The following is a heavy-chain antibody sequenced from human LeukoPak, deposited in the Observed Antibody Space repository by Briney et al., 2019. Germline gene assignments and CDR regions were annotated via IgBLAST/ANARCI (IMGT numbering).Heavy chain of an antibody. CDR3: ARRRSGGYVSNVDFDY. V-gene: IGHV4-59*01. Sequence: SETLSLTCTVSGVSGGSISSYYWSWIRQPPGKGLEWIGYIYYSGITNYNPSLKSRVTISVDTSKNQFSLKLSSVTAADTAVCYCARRRSGGYVSNVDFDYWGQGTLVTVSS. CDR1: GGSISSYY. J-gene: IGHJ4*02. D-gene: IGHD5-12*01. CDR2: IYYSGIT.